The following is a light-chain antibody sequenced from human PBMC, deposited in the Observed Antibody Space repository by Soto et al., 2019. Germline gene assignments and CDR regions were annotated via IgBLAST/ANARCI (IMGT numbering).Light chain of an antibody. V-gene: IGKV3-11*01. J-gene: IGKJ5*01. Sequence: ELVMTQSPATLPVSPWETASLSCRASQSAGNFLAWYQQKPGQAPRLLIYYISTRATGIPARFSGSGSGTDFTLTISSLEPEDFAVYYCQQRTNWGTFGQGTRLEIK. CDR2: YIS. CDR3: QQRTNWGT. CDR1: QSAGNF.